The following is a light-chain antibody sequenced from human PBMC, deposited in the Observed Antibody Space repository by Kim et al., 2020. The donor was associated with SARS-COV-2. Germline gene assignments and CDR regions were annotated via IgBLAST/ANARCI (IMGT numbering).Light chain of an antibody. CDR2: QDS. V-gene: IGLV3-1*01. CDR1: KLGDKY. Sequence: SVPPGQTASITCSGVKLGDKYACWYQQKPGQSPVLVIYQDSKRPSVIPERFSGSNSGNTATLTISGTQAMDEADYYCQAWDSSTVVFGGGTQLTVL. J-gene: IGLJ2*01. CDR3: QAWDSSTVV.